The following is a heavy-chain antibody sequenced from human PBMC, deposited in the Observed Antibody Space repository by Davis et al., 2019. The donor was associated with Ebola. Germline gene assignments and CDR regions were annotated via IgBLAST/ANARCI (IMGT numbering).Heavy chain of an antibody. CDR1: GYTFTSYD. Sequence: ASVKVSCKASGYTFTSYDINWVRQATGQGLEWMGWINPNSGGTNYAQKFQGRVTMTRDTSISTAYMELSRLRSDDTAVYYCASSESNYYYYGMDVWGQGTTVTVSS. V-gene: IGHV1-2*02. J-gene: IGHJ6*02. CDR3: ASSESNYYYYGMDV. CDR2: INPNSGGT.